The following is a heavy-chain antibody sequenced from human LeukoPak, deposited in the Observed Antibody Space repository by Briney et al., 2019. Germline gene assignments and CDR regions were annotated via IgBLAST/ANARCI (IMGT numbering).Heavy chain of an antibody. CDR2: ISSSGNTT. Sequence: GGSLRLSCAASGFTFSDYYMSWIRQAPGKGLECVSYISSSGNTTYHADSVKGRFTISRDNAKNSLYLHMNSLRAEDTAVYFCARDGVGSYDHFDSWGQGTLVTVSS. D-gene: IGHD1-26*01. CDR3: ARDGVGSYDHFDS. V-gene: IGHV3-11*04. J-gene: IGHJ4*02. CDR1: GFTFSDYY.